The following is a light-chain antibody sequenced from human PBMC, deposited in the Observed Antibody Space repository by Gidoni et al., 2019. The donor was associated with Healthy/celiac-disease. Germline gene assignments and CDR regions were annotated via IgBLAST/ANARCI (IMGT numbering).Light chain of an antibody. CDR3: HQRSNWPPLT. V-gene: IGKV3-11*01. J-gene: IGKJ4*01. CDR2: DAS. CDR1: QSVSSY. Sequence: DIVLTQSPATLSLSPRERSTLSCRASQSVSSYLAWYQQKPGQAPRLLIYDASNRATGIPARFSRSGAGTDVTLTISSLEPEDFAVYYCHQRSNWPPLTCXGXTKVEIK.